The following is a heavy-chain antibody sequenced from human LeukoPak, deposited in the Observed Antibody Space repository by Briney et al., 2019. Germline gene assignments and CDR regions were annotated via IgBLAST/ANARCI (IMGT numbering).Heavy chain of an antibody. CDR3: ARDPGSTSWYYFDY. CDR2: ISGSGGST. D-gene: IGHD2-2*01. CDR1: GFTFSSYA. V-gene: IGHV3-23*01. J-gene: IGHJ4*02. Sequence: GGSLRLSCAASGFTFSSYAMSWVRQAPGKGLEWVSAISGSGGSTYYADSVKGRFTISRDNSKNTLYLQMNSLRDEDTAVYYCARDPGSTSWYYFDYWGQGTLVTVSS.